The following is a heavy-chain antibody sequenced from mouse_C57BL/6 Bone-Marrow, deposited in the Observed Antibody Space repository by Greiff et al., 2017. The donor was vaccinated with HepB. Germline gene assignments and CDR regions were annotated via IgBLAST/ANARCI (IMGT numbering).Heavy chain of an antibody. CDR2: ISNGGGST. V-gene: IGHV5-12*01. Sequence: EVKLMESGGGLVQPGGSLKLSCAASGFTFSDYYMYWVRQTPEKRLEWVAYISNGGGSTYYPDTVKGRFTISRDNAKNTLYLQMSRLKSEDTAMYYCARRGDYYGSSSWFAYWGQGTLVTVSA. CDR1: GFTFSDYY. D-gene: IGHD1-1*01. J-gene: IGHJ3*01. CDR3: ARRGDYYGSSSWFAY.